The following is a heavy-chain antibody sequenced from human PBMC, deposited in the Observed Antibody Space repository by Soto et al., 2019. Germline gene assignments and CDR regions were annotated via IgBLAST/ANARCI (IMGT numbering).Heavy chain of an antibody. CDR2: IRSKSYGEGT. V-gene: IGHV3-49*04. Sequence: CSLRLSCKTSGFNFAGYAMTWVRQAPGKGLEWVGFIRSKSYGEGTDYAASVEGRFFISRDDSKDTVYLQMNNLRSEDTAVYFCTNIDFWGQGTRVTVSS. J-gene: IGHJ4*02. CDR1: GFNFAGYA. CDR3: TNIDF.